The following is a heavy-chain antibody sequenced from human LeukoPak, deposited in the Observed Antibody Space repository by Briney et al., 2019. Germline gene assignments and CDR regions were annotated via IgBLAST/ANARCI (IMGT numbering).Heavy chain of an antibody. V-gene: IGHV3-23*01. CDR1: GFTFSSYA. D-gene: IGHD3-10*01. J-gene: IGHJ4*02. CDR3: AKDRLLWFGELFCYFDY. Sequence: GGSLRLSCAASGFTFSSYAMSWVRQAPGKGLEWVSAISGSGGSTYYADSVKGRFTISRDNSKNSLYLQMNSLRAEDTAVYYCAKDRLLWFGELFCYFDYWGQGTLVTVSS. CDR2: ISGSGGST.